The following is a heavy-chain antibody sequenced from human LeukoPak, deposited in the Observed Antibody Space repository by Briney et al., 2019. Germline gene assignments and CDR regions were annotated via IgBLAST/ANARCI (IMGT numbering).Heavy chain of an antibody. J-gene: IGHJ4*02. CDR3: ALNGYNNIDY. D-gene: IGHD5-24*01. V-gene: IGHV1-8*03. Sequence: ASVKVSCKASGYSFTNYDINWVRQATGQGLEWMGWMNPKSGDTGYSQKFQGRVFITRDTSINTAYMELSSLRSEDTAVYYCALNGYNNIDYWGQGTLVTVSS. CDR1: GYSFTNYD. CDR2: MNPKSGDT.